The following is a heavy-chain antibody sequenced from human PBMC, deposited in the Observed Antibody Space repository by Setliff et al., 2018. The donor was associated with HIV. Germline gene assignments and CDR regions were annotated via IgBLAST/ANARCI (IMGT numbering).Heavy chain of an antibody. Sequence: GGSLRLSCATSGFTFSSYPMSWVRQSPGKGPEWVSAISDGGGSTYYAVSVKGRFTISRDNSKNTLYLQMNSLRVEDTAVYYCAKEPKLGGIAAPFDYWGQGTLVTV. V-gene: IGHV3-23*01. CDR2: ISDGGGST. CDR1: GFTFSSYP. D-gene: IGHD6-6*01. J-gene: IGHJ4*02. CDR3: AKEPKLGGIAAPFDY.